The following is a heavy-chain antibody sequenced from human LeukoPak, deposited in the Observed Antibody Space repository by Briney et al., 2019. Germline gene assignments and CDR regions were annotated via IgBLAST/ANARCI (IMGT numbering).Heavy chain of an antibody. D-gene: IGHD1-26*01. Sequence: GASVKVSCKASGGTFSSYAMSWVRQAPGQGLEWMGRVIPILGIANYAQKFLGRVTIAADKSTSTAYMELSSLRSEDTAVYYCARLVGDADGVPDYYGMDVWGQGTTVTVSS. CDR2: VIPILGIA. J-gene: IGHJ6*02. V-gene: IGHV1-69*04. CDR1: GGTFSSYA. CDR3: ARLVGDADGVPDYYGMDV.